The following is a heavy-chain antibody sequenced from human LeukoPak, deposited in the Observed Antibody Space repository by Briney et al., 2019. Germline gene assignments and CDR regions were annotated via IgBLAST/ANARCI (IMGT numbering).Heavy chain of an antibody. CDR1: GFTFSSYA. J-gene: IGHJ4*02. CDR3: AKDAHIVGATTSHFDY. D-gene: IGHD1-26*01. CDR2: ISGSGGST. V-gene: IGHV3-23*01. Sequence: SGGSLRLSCAASGFTFSSYAMSWVRQAPGKGLEWVSAISGSGGSTYYADSVKGRFTISRDNSKNTLYLQMNSLRAEDTAVYYCAKDAHIVGATTSHFDYWGQGTLVTVSS.